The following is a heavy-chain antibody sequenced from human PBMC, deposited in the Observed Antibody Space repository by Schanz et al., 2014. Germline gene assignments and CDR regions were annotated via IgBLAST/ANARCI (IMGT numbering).Heavy chain of an antibody. CDR1: GGSVSTYK. CDR3: ARHTYFNCYFDY. V-gene: IGHV4-59*02. D-gene: IGHD1-1*01. CDR2: ISYGGLS. Sequence: QVQLQESGPGLVKPSETLSLTCTVSGGSVSTYKWGWIRQPPGKGLEYIGLISYGGLSDYNPSLKSRVTISLDTSKNQFSLNLNSVTAADTAVYYCARHTYFNCYFDYWGPGTLATVSS. J-gene: IGHJ4*02.